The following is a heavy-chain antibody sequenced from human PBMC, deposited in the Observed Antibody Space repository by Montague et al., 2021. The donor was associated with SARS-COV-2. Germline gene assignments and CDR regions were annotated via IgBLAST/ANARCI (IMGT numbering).Heavy chain of an antibody. CDR1: GSSLSTSGMC. CDR2: IDWDDDK. CDR3: ARMFYDILTGYRNFDY. D-gene: IGHD3-9*01. V-gene: IGHV2-70*01. J-gene: IGHJ4*02. Sequence: PALVKPTQTLTLTCTFSGSSLSTSGMCVSWIRQPPGKALEWLALIDWDDDKYYSTSLKTRLTISKDTSKNQVVLTMTNMDPVDTATYYCARMFYDILTGYRNFDYWGQGTLVTVSS.